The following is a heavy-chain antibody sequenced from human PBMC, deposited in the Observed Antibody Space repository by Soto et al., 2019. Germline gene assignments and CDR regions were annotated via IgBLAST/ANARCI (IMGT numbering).Heavy chain of an antibody. CDR3: ATMGTPVTGLYYFDY. CDR2: ISYSGTT. V-gene: IGHV4-30-4*01. J-gene: IGHJ4*02. CDR1: GGSISCGNYY. Sequence: SETLSLTCTVSGGSISCGNYYWSWIRQPPGKGLEWIGFISYSGTTHYSASLRSRVSISVDTSKNQFSLDLSSVTAADTAVYYCATMGTPVTGLYYFDYWGQGTLVTVS. D-gene: IGHD4-17*01.